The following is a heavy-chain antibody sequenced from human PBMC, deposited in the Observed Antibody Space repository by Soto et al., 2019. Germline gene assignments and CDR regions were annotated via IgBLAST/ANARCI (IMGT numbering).Heavy chain of an antibody. D-gene: IGHD6-19*01. J-gene: IGHJ4*02. V-gene: IGHV3-11*06. Sequence: GGSLRLSCAASGFTFSDYYMSWIRQAPGKGLEWVSYISSSSSYTNYADSVKGRFTISRDNSKNTLYVQMDSLRADDTAVYYCAKASASAWYLIDYLGQGTLVTVSS. CDR3: AKASASAWYLIDY. CDR2: ISSSSSYT. CDR1: GFTFSDYY.